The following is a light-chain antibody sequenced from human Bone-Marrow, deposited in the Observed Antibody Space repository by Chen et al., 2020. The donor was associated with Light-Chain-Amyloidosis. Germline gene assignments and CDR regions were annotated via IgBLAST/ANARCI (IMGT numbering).Light chain of an antibody. J-gene: IGLJ1*01. Sequence: QSALTQPASVSGSPGQSITIPCTGTSSDVGGDNHVSWYQQHPDKAHKLMIYEVTNRPSWVPDRFSGSKSDNTASLTISGRQTEDEADYFCSSYTITNTLVFGSGTRVTVL. CDR2: EVT. V-gene: IGLV2-14*01. CDR3: SSYTITNTLV. CDR1: SSDVGGDNH.